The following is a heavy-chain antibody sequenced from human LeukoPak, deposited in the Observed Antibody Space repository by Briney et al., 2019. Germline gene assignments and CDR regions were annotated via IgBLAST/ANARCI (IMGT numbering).Heavy chain of an antibody. CDR2: ISSSSSYI. D-gene: IGHD2-15*01. Sequence: GGSLRLSCAASGFTFSSYSMNWVRQAPGKGLEWVSSISSSSSYIYYADSVKGRFTIPRDNAKNSQYLQMNSLRAEDTAVYYCARDLSPNCSGGSCYGYDYWGQGTLVTVSS. J-gene: IGHJ4*02. CDR1: GFTFSSYS. V-gene: IGHV3-21*01. CDR3: ARDLSPNCSGGSCYGYDY.